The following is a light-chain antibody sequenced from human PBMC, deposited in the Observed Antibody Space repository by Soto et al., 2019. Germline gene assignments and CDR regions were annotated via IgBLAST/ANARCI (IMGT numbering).Light chain of an antibody. Sequence: EIVMTQSPATLSVSPGERATLSCRASQSVSSNLAWYQQKPGQPPRLLIYGASTRATGIPARFSGSRSGAEFTLTINSLQSEDFAVYYCQPYNNWPLTFGGGTKVDIK. CDR1: QSVSSN. V-gene: IGKV3-15*01. J-gene: IGKJ4*01. CDR2: GAS. CDR3: QPYNNWPLT.